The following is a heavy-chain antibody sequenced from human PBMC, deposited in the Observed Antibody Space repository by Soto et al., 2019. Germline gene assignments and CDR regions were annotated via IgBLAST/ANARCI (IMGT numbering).Heavy chain of an antibody. D-gene: IGHD3-22*01. J-gene: IGHJ5*02. CDR2: IIPIFGTA. V-gene: IGHV1-69*06. Sequence: QVQLVQSGAEVKKPGSSVKVSCKASGGTFSSYAISWVRQAPGQGLEWMGGIIPIFGTANYAQKFQGRVKITADKSTRTAYMELSSLRYEDTAVYYCASLNTSYDSSGYYYWFDPWGQGTLVTVSS. CDR3: ASLNTSYDSSGYYYWFDP. CDR1: GGTFSSYA.